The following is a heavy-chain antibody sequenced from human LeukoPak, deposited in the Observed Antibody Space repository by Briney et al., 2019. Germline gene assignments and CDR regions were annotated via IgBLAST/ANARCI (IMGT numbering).Heavy chain of an antibody. CDR2: INPSGGST. CDR1: GYTFTSYY. CDR3: ARDSGMVRGTVDY. Sequence: ASVKVSSKSSGYTFTSYYMYWVRQAPGQGLEWMGIINPSGGSTSYAQKFQGRVTMTRDTSTSTVYMELSSLRSEDTAGYYCARDSGMVRGTVDYWGQGTLVTVSS. J-gene: IGHJ4*02. D-gene: IGHD3-10*01. V-gene: IGHV1-46*01.